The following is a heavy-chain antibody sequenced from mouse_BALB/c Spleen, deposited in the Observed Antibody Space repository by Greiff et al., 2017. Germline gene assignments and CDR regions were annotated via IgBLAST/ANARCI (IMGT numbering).Heavy chain of an antibody. CDR3: ARGEVRRGFAY. Sequence: EVKLVESGGGLVKPGGSLKLSCAASGFTFSSYAMSWVRQSPEKRLEWVAEISSGGSYTYYPDTVTGRFTISRDNAKNTLYLEMSSLRSEDTAMYYCARGEVRRGFAYWGQGTLVTVSA. CDR2: ISSGGSYT. D-gene: IGHD2-14*01. V-gene: IGHV5-9-4*01. J-gene: IGHJ3*01. CDR1: GFTFSSYA.